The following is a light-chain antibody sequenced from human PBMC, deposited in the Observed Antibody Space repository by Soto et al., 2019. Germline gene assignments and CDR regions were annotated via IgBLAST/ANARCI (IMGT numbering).Light chain of an antibody. J-gene: IGKJ1*01. CDR2: GAS. CDR1: QSFSSSY. V-gene: IGKV3-20*01. Sequence: EIVLTQSPGTLSLSPGERATLSCRASQSFSSSYLAWYQQKPGQAPRLLIYGASSRATGIPDRLSGSGSGTDFTLTISRLEPEDFAVYYCQQDGSPWTFGQGNKVEIK. CDR3: QQDGSPWT.